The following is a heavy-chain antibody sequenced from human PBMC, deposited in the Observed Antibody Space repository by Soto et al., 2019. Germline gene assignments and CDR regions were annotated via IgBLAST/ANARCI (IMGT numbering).Heavy chain of an antibody. V-gene: IGHV3-15*01. CDR3: TTGSNPTVKFDY. CDR2: IKSKTDGGTT. D-gene: IGHD4-17*01. CDR1: GFTLSNAW. Sequence: EVQLVESGGGLVKPGGSLRLSCAASGFTLSNAWMSWVRQAPGKGLEWVGRIKSKTDGGTTDYAAPVKGRFTISRDDSKNTLYLQMNSLKTEDTAVYYCTTGSNPTVKFDYWGQGTLVTVSS. J-gene: IGHJ4*02.